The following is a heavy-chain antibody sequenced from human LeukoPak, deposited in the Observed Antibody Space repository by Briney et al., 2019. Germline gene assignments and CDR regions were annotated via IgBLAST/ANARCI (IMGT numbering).Heavy chain of an antibody. CDR1: GRSLSCGGYY. CDR3: ARGSLRLFDY. D-gene: IGHD5/OR15-5a*01. CDR2: IYYSGSP. V-gene: IGHV4-31*01. Sequence: PSQTLSLTCTVSGRSLSCGGYYWSWIPQHPGKGLDLLEYIYYSGSPYYNPSLQIHLTISIDTSKNQFSLKMTSVTAADTAVYYCARGSLRLFDYWGQGTLVTVSS. J-gene: IGHJ4*02.